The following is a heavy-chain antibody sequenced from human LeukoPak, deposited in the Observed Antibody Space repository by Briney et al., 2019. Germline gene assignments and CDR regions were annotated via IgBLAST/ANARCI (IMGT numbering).Heavy chain of an antibody. CDR2: INPNSGGT. CDR1: GYTFTSYY. D-gene: IGHD6-6*01. V-gene: IGHV1-2*02. Sequence: ASVKVSSTASGYTFTSYYMHWVRQAPGQGLEWMGWINPNSGGTNYAQKFQGRVTMTRDTSISTAYMELSRLRSDDTAVYYCASPRGSIPARWGWFDPWGQGTLVTVSS. J-gene: IGHJ5*02. CDR3: ASPRGSIPARWGWFDP.